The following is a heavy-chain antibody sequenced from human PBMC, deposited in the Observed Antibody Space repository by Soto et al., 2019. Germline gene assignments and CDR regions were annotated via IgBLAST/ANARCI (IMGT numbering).Heavy chain of an antibody. CDR1: GASISSGHYY. CDR2: IYNSGST. V-gene: IGHV4-30-4*01. J-gene: IGHJ4*02. D-gene: IGHD6-19*01. CDR3: AVGLDGDKVVS. Sequence: QVQLQESGPGLVKPSQTLSLTCTVSGASISSGHYYWSWIRQPPGKGLEWIGHIYNSGSTYNNPSLNSRDCIPLYTSMNQVSRNLSSVTAADTAVYYCAVGLDGDKVVSWGQGALVTVSS.